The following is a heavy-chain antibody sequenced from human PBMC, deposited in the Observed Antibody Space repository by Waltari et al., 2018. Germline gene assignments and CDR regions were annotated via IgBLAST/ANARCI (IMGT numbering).Heavy chain of an antibody. CDR1: GFTFIDYG. CDR3: AKSSGSYYEVFDY. D-gene: IGHD1-26*01. CDR2: ISASGGTT. V-gene: IGHV3-23*04. Sequence: EVRLEEAGGGLMHPGGSLRLSCAASGFTFIDYGMSWVRRAPGKGLACVSTISASGGTTYYAASVKGRFTMSKDNSKNTLYLQMNSLRVDDTAEYYCAKSSGSYYEVFDYWGRGTLVTVSS. J-gene: IGHJ4*02.